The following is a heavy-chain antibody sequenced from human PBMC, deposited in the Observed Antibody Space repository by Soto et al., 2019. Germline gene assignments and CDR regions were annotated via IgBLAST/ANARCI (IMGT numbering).Heavy chain of an antibody. CDR3: AKGEDLGYTNPRRIFDH. D-gene: IGHD5-18*01. CDR1: GFTFDKYI. Sequence: PGGSLRLSCAASGFTFDKYIMTWVRQTPGKGLEWVSSITGSGASKYYADSVRGRFTISRDNSKNTVYLQMDSLRGDDTALYYCAKGEDLGYTNPRRIFDHWGQGTLVTVSS. V-gene: IGHV3-23*01. J-gene: IGHJ4*02. CDR2: ITGSGASK.